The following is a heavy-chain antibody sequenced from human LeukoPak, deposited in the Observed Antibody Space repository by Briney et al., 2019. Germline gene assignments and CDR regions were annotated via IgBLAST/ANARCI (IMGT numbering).Heavy chain of an antibody. Sequence: TGGSLRLSCAASGFTFSSYEMNWVRQAPGKGLEWVAFIQYDGSNKYYADSVKGRFTISRDNSKNTLSLQMNSLRREDAAVYYCAKDFTTWPRTPRYFDYWGQGNLVTVSS. CDR2: IQYDGSNK. CDR3: AKDFTTWPRTPRYFDY. V-gene: IGHV3-30*02. J-gene: IGHJ4*02. CDR1: GFTFSSYE. D-gene: IGHD2-2*01.